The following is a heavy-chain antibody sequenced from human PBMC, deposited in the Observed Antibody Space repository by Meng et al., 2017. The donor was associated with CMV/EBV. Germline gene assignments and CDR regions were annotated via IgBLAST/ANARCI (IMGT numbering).Heavy chain of an antibody. J-gene: IGHJ4*02. Sequence: GGSLRLSCAASGFTFSSYSMNWVRQAPGKGLERVSSISSSSSYIYYADSVEGRFTISRDNAKNSLYLQMNSLRAEDTAVYYCAREGYCSGGSCNSDYWGQGTLVTVSS. CDR1: GFTFSSYS. D-gene: IGHD2-15*01. CDR3: AREGYCSGGSCNSDY. CDR2: ISSSSSYI. V-gene: IGHV3-21*01.